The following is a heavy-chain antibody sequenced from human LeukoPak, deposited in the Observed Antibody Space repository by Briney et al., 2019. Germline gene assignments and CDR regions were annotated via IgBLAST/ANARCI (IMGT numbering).Heavy chain of an antibody. CDR3: AKDPSYSSSWLFLDY. V-gene: IGHV3-53*01. Sequence: GGSLRLSCAASGFTVSSNYMSWVRQAPGKGLEWVSVIYSGGSTYYADSVKGRFTISRDNSKNTLYLQMNSLRAEDTAVYYCAKDPSYSSSWLFLDYWGQGTLVTVSS. CDR2: IYSGGST. CDR1: GFTVSSNY. D-gene: IGHD6-13*01. J-gene: IGHJ4*02.